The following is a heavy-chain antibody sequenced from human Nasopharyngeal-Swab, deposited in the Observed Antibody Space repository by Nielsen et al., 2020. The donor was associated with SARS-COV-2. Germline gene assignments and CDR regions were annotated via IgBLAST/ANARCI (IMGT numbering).Heavy chain of an antibody. CDR1: GHTLTQLS. Sequence: ASVKVSYKVSGHTLTQLSMNWVRQAPGGGLEWMGAFDPEDGETIYAQKFQGRVTMTEDTSTDTAYLELSRLTSDDTAVYYCATEEGSGTYSVNYFDYWGQGTLVTVSS. D-gene: IGHD1-26*01. J-gene: IGHJ4*02. CDR3: ATEEGSGTYSVNYFDY. CDR2: FDPEDGET. V-gene: IGHV1-24*01.